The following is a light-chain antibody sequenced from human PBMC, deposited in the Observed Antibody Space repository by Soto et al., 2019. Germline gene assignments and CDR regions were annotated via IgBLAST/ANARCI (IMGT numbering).Light chain of an antibody. Sequence: QSVLPQPPSASGTPGQRVTISCSGSSANIGTTYVCWYQQLPETAPKLLSYRNNQRPSGVPDRFSGYKSGTSASLAISGLRSEDEADYYCAAWDDNLSDLVFGGGTKVTVL. CDR2: RNN. CDR1: SANIGTTY. J-gene: IGLJ2*01. V-gene: IGLV1-47*01. CDR3: AAWDDNLSDLV.